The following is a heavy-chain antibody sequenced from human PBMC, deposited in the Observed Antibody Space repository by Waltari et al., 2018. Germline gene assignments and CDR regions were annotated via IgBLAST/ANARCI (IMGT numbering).Heavy chain of an antibody. CDR1: GGSISSYY. J-gene: IGHJ4*02. D-gene: IGHD3-9*01. V-gene: IGHV4-59*01. CDR3: ARWIGYFHILTGYYGRFDY. CDR2: IYYSGST. Sequence: QVQLQESGPGLVKPSETLSLTCTVSGGSISSYYWSWIRQPPGKGLEWIGYIYYSGSTHSNPPPQRRVTISVNTSQDQFSLELSHWTGAETALDYCARWIGYFHILTGYYGRFDYWGQGTLVTVSS.